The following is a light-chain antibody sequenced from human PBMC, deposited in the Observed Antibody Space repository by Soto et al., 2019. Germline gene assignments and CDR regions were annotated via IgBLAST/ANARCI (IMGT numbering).Light chain of an antibody. V-gene: IGKV1-33*01. CDR2: DAS. Sequence: DIPMTQSPSSLSASVGDRVTITCQASQDISNYLNWYQQKPGKAPKLLIYDASNLETGVPSRFSASGSWTDFTCTISSLQTEDIATYDWQQYDNLPLTFGGGTKVEIK. CDR1: QDISNY. CDR3: QQYDNLPLT. J-gene: IGKJ4*01.